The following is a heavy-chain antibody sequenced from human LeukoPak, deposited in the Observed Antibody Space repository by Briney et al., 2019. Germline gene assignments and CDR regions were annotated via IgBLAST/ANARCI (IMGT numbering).Heavy chain of an antibody. CDR2: TYYRSKWYN. J-gene: IGHJ4*02. Sequence: SQTLSLTCAISGDSVSSNSAAWNWIRQSPSRGLEWLGRTYYRSKWYNDYAVSVKSRITINPDTSKNQFSLQLNSVTPEDTAVYYCARVGYCSSTSCSPFDYWGQGTLVTVSS. CDR1: GDSVSSNSAA. V-gene: IGHV6-1*01. D-gene: IGHD2-2*01. CDR3: ARVGYCSSTSCSPFDY.